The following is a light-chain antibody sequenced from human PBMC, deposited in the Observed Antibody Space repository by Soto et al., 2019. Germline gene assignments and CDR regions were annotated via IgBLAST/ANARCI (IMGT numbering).Light chain of an antibody. CDR2: EVS. J-gene: IGLJ1*01. Sequence: QSALTQPPSASGSPGQSVTISCTGTSSDVGGYNYVSWYQQHPGKSPKLMIYEVSKRHSGVPDRFSGSKSGNTASLTVSGLQAEDEADYYCSSYAGSNNLRYVFGTGTKLTVL. CDR3: SSYAGSNNLRYV. V-gene: IGLV2-8*01. CDR1: SSDVGGYNY.